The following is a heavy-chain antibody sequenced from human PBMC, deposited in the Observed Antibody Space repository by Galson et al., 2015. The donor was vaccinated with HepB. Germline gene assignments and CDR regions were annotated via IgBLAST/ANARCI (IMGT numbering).Heavy chain of an antibody. Sequence: SLRLSCAASGFTFSSYAMSWVRQAPGKGLEWVSAISGSGGITYYADSVKGRSTISRDNSKNTLYVQMNSLRAEDTAVYYCAKDFRGVFGVVTYAFDIWGQGTMVTVSS. CDR1: GFTFSSYA. CDR2: ISGSGGIT. D-gene: IGHD3-3*01. J-gene: IGHJ3*02. V-gene: IGHV3-23*01. CDR3: AKDFRGVFGVVTYAFDI.